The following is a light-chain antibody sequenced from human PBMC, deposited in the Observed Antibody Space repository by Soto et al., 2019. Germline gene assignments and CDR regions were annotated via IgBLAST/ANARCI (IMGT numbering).Light chain of an antibody. J-gene: IGKJ1*01. Sequence: EIVLTQSPATLSVSPGERATLXCRASQSVSSNLAWYQQKPGQAPRLLIYGASSRATGIPVRFSGSGSGTEFTLTISSLQSEDFAVYYCQQYEAVVTFGQGTKVDIK. CDR3: QQYEAVVT. CDR1: QSVSSN. V-gene: IGKV3-15*01. CDR2: GAS.